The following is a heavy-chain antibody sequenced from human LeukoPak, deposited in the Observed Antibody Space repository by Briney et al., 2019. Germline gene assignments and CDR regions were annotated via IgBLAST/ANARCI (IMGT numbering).Heavy chain of an antibody. CDR3: AKESSGAFDI. J-gene: IGHJ3*02. CDR2: ISGSGGT. CDR1: GLTFASYA. V-gene: IGHV3-23*01. Sequence: GGSLRLSCTASGLTFASYAMSWVRQDPRKGLEWVSDISGSGGTYYADSVRGRFTISRDNSKNTLYLQMNRLRAEDRAVYYCAKESSGAFDIWGQGTMVTVSS.